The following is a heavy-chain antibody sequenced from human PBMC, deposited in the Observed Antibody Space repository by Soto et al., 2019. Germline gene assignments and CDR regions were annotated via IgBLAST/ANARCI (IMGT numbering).Heavy chain of an antibody. CDR1: GGSISSYY. V-gene: IGHV4-59*01. CDR3: ARRVKYGSGRRPAYYFDY. J-gene: IGHJ4*02. D-gene: IGHD3-10*01. Sequence: PSETLSLTCTVSGGSISSYYWSWIRQPPGKGLEWIGYIYYSGNTNYNPSLQSRVTISVDTSKNQFSLKLSSVTAADTAVYYCARRVKYGSGRRPAYYFDYWGQGTLVTVSS. CDR2: IYYSGNT.